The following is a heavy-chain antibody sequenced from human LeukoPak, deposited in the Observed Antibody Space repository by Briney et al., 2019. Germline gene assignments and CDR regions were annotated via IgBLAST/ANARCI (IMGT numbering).Heavy chain of an antibody. CDR3: AKQGDSGYAPG. CDR1: GFTFSSYG. CDR2: ISYDGSNK. V-gene: IGHV3-30*18. J-gene: IGHJ4*02. D-gene: IGHD5-12*01. Sequence: GGSLRLSCAASGFTFSSYGIHWVRQAPGKGLEWVAVISYDGSNKYYADSVKGRFTISRDNSKNTLYLQMNSLRAEDTAVYYCAKQGDSGYAPGWGQGNLVTVSS.